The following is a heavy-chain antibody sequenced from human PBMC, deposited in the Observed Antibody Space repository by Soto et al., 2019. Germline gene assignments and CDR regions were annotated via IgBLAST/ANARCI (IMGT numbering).Heavy chain of an antibody. CDR2: IYSATST. CDR3: ARVVDYETRVDY. Sequence: EVQLVESGGGLIQPGGSLRLSCAASGFTVSSNYMSWVRQAPGKGLEWVSVIYSATSTYYVDSVKGRFTISRDNSKNTLYLQMDSLRAEDTAVYYCARVVDYETRVDYWGQGTLVTVSS. CDR1: GFTVSSNY. J-gene: IGHJ4*02. D-gene: IGHD4-17*01. V-gene: IGHV3-53*01.